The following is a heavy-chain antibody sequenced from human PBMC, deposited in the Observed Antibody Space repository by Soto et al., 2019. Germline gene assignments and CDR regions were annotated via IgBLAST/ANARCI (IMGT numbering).Heavy chain of an antibody. Sequence: EVQLLESGGGLVQPGGSLRLSCAASGFTFSSYAMNWVRQAPGKGLEWVSAISGSGGTTYYADSVKGRFTISRDNSKNTLYLQMKGRRAEDTAVYYCAKDGGGGETNAWSHFDYWGQGALVTVSS. CDR2: ISGSGGTT. CDR3: AKDGGGGETNAWSHFDY. V-gene: IGHV3-23*01. D-gene: IGHD3-16*01. J-gene: IGHJ4*02. CDR1: GFTFSSYA.